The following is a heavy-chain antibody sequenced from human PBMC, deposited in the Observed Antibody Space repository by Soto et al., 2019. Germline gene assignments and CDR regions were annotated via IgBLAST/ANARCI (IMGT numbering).Heavy chain of an antibody. CDR3: ARGQRALITYGPFDP. Sequence: GGSLRLSCAASGFTLSNYAMSWVRQAPGKGLEWVSTFSGTGGYTYYTDSVRGRFTISRDESKNTLFLHMNSLRAADTAVYYCARGQRALITYGPFDPWGQGTLVTVSS. CDR1: GFTLSNYA. J-gene: IGHJ5*02. CDR2: FSGTGGYT. D-gene: IGHD4-17*01. V-gene: IGHV3-23*01.